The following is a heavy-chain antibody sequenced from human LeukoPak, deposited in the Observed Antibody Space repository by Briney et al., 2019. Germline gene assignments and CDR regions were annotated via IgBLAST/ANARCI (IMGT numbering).Heavy chain of an antibody. V-gene: IGHV3-23*01. CDR2: ISGSGGST. J-gene: IGHJ4*02. Sequence: PGGSLRLSCAASGFTFSSYAMSRVRQAPGKGLEWVSAISGSGGSTYYADSVKGRFIISRDNSKNTLYLQMNSLRAEDTAVYYCAKTRPLDSSSWSHGDYWGQGTLVTVSS. CDR3: AKTRPLDSSSWSHGDY. CDR1: GFTFSSYA. D-gene: IGHD6-13*01.